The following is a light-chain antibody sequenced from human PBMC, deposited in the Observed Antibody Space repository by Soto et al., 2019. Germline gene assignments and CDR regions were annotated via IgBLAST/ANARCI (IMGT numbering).Light chain of an antibody. CDR3: EQYENLPT. Sequence: DIHLTHSPSLLSASVGDRVTSNCRASQGISQYVAWYQQKPGTAPKLLIYSASSLYTGVPSRFRGSGSGTDFTFTISRLQPEDIATYYCEQYENLPTVGQGTRLEI. CDR1: QGISQY. CDR2: SAS. V-gene: IGKV1-33*01. J-gene: IGKJ5*01.